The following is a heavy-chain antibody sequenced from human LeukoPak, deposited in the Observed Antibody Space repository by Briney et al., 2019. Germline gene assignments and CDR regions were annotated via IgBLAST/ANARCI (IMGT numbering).Heavy chain of an antibody. CDR1: GGSISAYY. J-gene: IGHJ4*02. V-gene: IGHV4-59*12. CDR3: ARGSNWGDY. D-gene: IGHD7-27*01. CDR2: VYYSGST. Sequence: KPSETLSLTCTVSGGSISAYYWSWIRQPPGKGLEWIGYVYYSGSTNYNPSLKSRVTMSVDTSKNQFSLKLSSVTAADTAVYYCARGSNWGDYWGQGTLVTVSS.